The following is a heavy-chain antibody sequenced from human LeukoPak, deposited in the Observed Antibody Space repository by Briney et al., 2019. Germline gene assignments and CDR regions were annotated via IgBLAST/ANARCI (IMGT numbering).Heavy chain of an antibody. V-gene: IGHV1-2*02. CDR3: ARDLGYCSGGSCYGYAFDI. D-gene: IGHD2-15*01. CDR1: GYTFIAYY. CDR2: INPNSGGT. Sequence: ASVKVSCKASGYTFIAYYMHWVRQAPGQGLEWMGWINPNSGGTKYAQKFQGRVTMTRDTSISTAYMELSRLRSDDTTVYYCARDLGYCSGGSCYGYAFDIWGQGTMVTVSS. J-gene: IGHJ3*02.